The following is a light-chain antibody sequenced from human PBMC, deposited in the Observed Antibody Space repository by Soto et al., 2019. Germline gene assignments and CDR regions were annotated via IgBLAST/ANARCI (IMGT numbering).Light chain of an antibody. J-gene: IGKJ4*01. CDR3: QQDGSLLT. CDR1: QSVSSSY. CDR2: GAS. V-gene: IGKV3-20*01. Sequence: EMALTQSPGTLSLPPGERATLSCRASQSVSSSYLAWYQHKPDQAPRLLLYGASSRATGIPDRFSGSGSGKDFTLTISRLEREDFEVYYCQQDGSLLTFGGGTKVELK.